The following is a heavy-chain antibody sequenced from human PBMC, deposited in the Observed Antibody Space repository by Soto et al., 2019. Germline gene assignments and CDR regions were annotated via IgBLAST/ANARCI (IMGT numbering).Heavy chain of an antibody. CDR2: INPNSGGT. D-gene: IGHD1-26*01. Sequence: ASVKVSCKASGYTFTSYAMHWVRQAPGQGLEWMGWINPNSGGTNYAQKFQGWVTMTRDTSISTAYMELSRLRSDDTAVYYCARGLIVGATKHRLKNYYYYGMDVWGQGTTVTVSS. V-gene: IGHV1-2*04. CDR1: GYTFTSYA. CDR3: ARGLIVGATKHRLKNYYYYGMDV. J-gene: IGHJ6*02.